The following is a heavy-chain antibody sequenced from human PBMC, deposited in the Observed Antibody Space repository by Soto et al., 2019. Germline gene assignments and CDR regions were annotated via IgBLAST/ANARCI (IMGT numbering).Heavy chain of an antibody. CDR2: VSHDGRNT. J-gene: IGHJ4*02. D-gene: IGHD6-19*01. CDR3: AKGGRQWLVTSDFNY. CDR1: GFTFGDYA. V-gene: IGHV3-30*18. Sequence: VGSQRLSCGASGFTFGDYAGHWVRPAPGKGLEWVAVVSHDGRNTHYADSVKGRFTISRDSSKNTVSLEMTSLRAEDTAVYYCAKGGRQWLVTSDFNYWGQGALVTVS.